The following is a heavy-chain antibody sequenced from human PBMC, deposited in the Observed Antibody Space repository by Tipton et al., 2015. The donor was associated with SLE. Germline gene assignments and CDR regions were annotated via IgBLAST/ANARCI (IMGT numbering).Heavy chain of an antibody. Sequence: LRLSCTVSGGSISSGGYYWSWIRQRPGKGLEWIGYMYYSGSTYYNPSLKSRVSISVDTSKNQFSLKLSSLTAADTAVYYCARGRRVYPPSLVPDSGGQGPQVTVSP. V-gene: IGHV4-31*03. CDR1: GGSISSGGYY. CDR3: ARGRRVYPPSLVPDS. J-gene: IGHJ4*02. D-gene: IGHD6-6*01. CDR2: MYYSGST.